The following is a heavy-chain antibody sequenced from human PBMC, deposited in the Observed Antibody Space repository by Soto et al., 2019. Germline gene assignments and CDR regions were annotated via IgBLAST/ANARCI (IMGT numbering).Heavy chain of an antibody. V-gene: IGHV1-18*01. J-gene: IGHJ4*02. D-gene: IGHD3-10*01. CDR3: AESVGGSGTYVS. CDR1: GYIFTSYG. Sequence: QVQLVQAGAEVKKPGASVKVSCKASGYIFTSYGISWVRQAPGEGLEWMGWISNYNGITNYAQKVQGRVTMNTDRSTSTAYMELRSLRSDDTAGYDGAESVGGSGTYVSWGQGTLVTVSS. CDR2: ISNYNGIT.